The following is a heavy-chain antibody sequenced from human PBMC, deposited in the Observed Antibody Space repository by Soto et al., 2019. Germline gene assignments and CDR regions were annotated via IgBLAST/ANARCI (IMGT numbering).Heavy chain of an antibody. V-gene: IGHV4-39*01. CDR2: IYYSGST. J-gene: IGHJ3*02. Sequence: SETLSLTCAVSGDSMSSSDYYWGWIRQPPGKGLEWIGSIYYSGSTYYNPSLQSRVAISVDTSKNQFSLKLKSVTAADTAIYYCARHKNGGNLDKAFDIWGQGTMVTVSS. CDR3: ARHKNGGNLDKAFDI. CDR1: GDSMSSSDYY. D-gene: IGHD2-21*02.